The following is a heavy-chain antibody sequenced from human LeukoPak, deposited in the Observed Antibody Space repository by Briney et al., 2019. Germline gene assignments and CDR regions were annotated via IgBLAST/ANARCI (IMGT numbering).Heavy chain of an antibody. V-gene: IGHV3-21*01. CDR2: ISSSSSYI. D-gene: IGHD5-12*01. J-gene: IGHJ4*02. CDR3: AVFGGYDFDY. Sequence: GGSLRLSCAASGFTSGIYAVSWVRQAPGKGLEWVSSISSSSSYIYYADSVKGRFTISRDNAKNSLYLQMNSLRAEDTAVYYCAVFGGYDFDYWGQGTLVTVSS. CDR1: GFTSGIYA.